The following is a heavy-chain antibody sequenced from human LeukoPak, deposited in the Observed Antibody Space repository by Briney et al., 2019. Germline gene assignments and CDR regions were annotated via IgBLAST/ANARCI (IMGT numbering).Heavy chain of an antibody. D-gene: IGHD2-2*01. CDR2: ISGYNANA. J-gene: IGHJ5*02. CDR3: AGVGRGCSSIRCYWEDWFDP. V-gene: IGHV1-18*01. CDR1: GYSFTNYG. Sequence: ASVKVSCKASGYSFTNYGITWIREAPGQGPEWLGWISGYNANAHYAQNVQGRVTLTTDTSTNTAYTELRGLTSDDTAMYYCAGVGRGCSSIRCYWEDWFDPWGQGTLVIVSS.